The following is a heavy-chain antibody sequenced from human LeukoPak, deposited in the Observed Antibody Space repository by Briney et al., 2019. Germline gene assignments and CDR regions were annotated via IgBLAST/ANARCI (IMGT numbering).Heavy chain of an antibody. CDR3: TTDSYCSTTTCYASSNYYYGLDA. CDR1: GFTFSNAW. D-gene: IGHD2-2*01. CDR2: IYRNADGGTT. Sequence: GGTLRLSCAASGFTFSNAWMTWVRQAPGKGLEWVGRIYRNADGGTTDYAAPVKGRFTISRDDSKNTLYLQMNSLKTEDTAVYYCTTDSYCSTTTCYASSNYYYGLDAWGQGTSVPSP. J-gene: IGHJ6*02. V-gene: IGHV3-15*05.